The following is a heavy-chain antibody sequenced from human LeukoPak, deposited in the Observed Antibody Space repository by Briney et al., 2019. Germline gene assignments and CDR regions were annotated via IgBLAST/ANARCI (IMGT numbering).Heavy chain of an antibody. CDR3: ARWTAGDYYGSGSYYYYYYYYGMDV. CDR1: GGTFSSYA. Sequence: GASVNVSCKASGGTFSSYAISWVRQAPGQGLEWMGGIIPIFGTANYAQKFQGRVTITADESTSTAYMELSSLRSEDTAVYYCARWTAGDYYGSGSYYYYYYYYGMDVWGQGTTVTVSS. V-gene: IGHV1-69*13. J-gene: IGHJ6*02. CDR2: IIPIFGTA. D-gene: IGHD3-10*01.